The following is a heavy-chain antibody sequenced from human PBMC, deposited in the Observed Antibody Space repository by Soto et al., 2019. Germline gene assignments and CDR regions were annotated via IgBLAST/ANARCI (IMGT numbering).Heavy chain of an antibody. CDR2: IKQDGSEK. CDR3: ARDSMRGFDP. J-gene: IGHJ5*02. V-gene: IGHV3-7*01. Sequence: VSLRLSCAASGFTFSSYWMSWVRQAPGKGPEWVANIKQDGSEKYYVDSVRGRFTISRDNAKNSLYLQMNSLRAEDTAVYYCARDSMRGFDPWGQGTLVTVSS. CDR1: GFTFSSYW.